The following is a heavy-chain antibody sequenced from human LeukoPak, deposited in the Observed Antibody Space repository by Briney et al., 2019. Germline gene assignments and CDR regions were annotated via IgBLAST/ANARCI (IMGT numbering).Heavy chain of an antibody. J-gene: IGHJ4*02. D-gene: IGHD6-13*01. CDR2: IYTSGST. Sequence: SETLSLTCTVSGGSISSYYWSWIRQPAGKGLEWIGRIYTSGSTNYNPSLKSRVTMSVDTSKNQFSLKLSSVTAADTAVYYCAGGAPRGAAGTLEWMGWGQGTLVTVSS. V-gene: IGHV4-4*07. CDR1: GGSISSYY. CDR3: AGGAPRGAAGTLEWMG.